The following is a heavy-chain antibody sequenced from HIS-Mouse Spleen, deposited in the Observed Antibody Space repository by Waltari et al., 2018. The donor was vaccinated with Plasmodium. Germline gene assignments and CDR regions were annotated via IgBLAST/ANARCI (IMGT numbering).Heavy chain of an antibody. CDR2: IKQDGSEK. D-gene: IGHD6-13*01. V-gene: IGHV3-7*01. CDR1: GSTFSSYW. CDR3: ASSWYWYFDL. J-gene: IGHJ2*01. Sequence: EVQLVEFGGGLVQPGGSMRLSGQPSGSTFSSYWMSWVRQAPGKGLEWVANIKQDGSEKYYVDSVKGRFTISRDNAKNSLYLQMNSLRAEDTAVYYCASSWYWYFDLWGRGTLVTVSS.